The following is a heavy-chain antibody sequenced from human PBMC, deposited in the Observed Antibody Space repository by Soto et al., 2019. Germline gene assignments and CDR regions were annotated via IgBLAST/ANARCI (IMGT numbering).Heavy chain of an antibody. V-gene: IGHV4-34*01. D-gene: IGHD6-19*01. CDR2: INHSGST. CDR3: ARGYGSGWEFLDY. CDR1: GGSFSGYY. J-gene: IGHJ4*02. Sequence: SETLSLTCAMSGGSFSGYYWSWIRQPPGKGLEWIGEINHSGSTNYNPSLKSRVTISVDTSKNQFSLKLISVTAADTAVYFCARGYGSGWEFLDYWGQGTLVTVSS.